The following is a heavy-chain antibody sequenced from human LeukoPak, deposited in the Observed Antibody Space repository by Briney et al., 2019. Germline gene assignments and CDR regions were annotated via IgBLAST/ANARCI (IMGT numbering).Heavy chain of an antibody. J-gene: IGHJ4*02. CDR3: ATGTQYDLLPF. Sequence: ASVNVSCKVSGYSITELSTHWMRQAPGKGLDWMGGFDPGSGEIIYEQKFQDRVTMTEDTSTDPAYMELSSLRSEDTALYYCATGTQYDLLPFWGQGTLVTVSS. CDR2: FDPGSGEI. CDR1: GYSITELS. V-gene: IGHV1-24*01. D-gene: IGHD3-9*01.